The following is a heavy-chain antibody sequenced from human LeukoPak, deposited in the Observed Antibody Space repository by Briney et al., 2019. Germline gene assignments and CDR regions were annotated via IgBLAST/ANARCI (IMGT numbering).Heavy chain of an antibody. D-gene: IGHD4-17*01. J-gene: IGHJ4*02. CDR3: ARSSDYAPLDY. V-gene: IGHV4-30-4*08. Sequence: SETLSLTCTVSGGSISSGDYYWSWIRQPPGKGLEWIRYIYYSGSTYYNPSLKSRVTISVDTSKNQFSPKLSSVTAADTAVYYCARSSDYAPLDYWGQGTLVTVSS. CDR1: GGSISSGDYY. CDR2: IYYSGST.